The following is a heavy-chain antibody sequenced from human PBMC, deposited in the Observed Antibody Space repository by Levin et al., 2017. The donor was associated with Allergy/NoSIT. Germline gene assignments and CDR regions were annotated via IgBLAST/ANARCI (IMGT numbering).Heavy chain of an antibody. J-gene: IGHJ4*02. Sequence: ASVKVSCKVSGYTLTELSMHWVRQAPGKGLEGMGGSDPGDGETVYAQKFQGRLTLTEDTSTDTAYMELSSLRSEDTAVYYCTTKIYGDYSDYWGQGTLVTVSS. D-gene: IGHD4-17*01. V-gene: IGHV1-24*01. CDR1: GYTLTELS. CDR2: SDPGDGET. CDR3: TTKIYGDYSDY.